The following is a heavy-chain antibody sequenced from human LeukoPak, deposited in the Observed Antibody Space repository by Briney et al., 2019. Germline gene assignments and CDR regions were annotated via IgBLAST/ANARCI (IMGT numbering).Heavy chain of an antibody. CDR2: ISAYNGNT. CDR1: GYTFTSYG. Sequence: ASVKVSCKASGYTFTSYGISWVRQAPGQGLEWMGWISAYNGNTNYAQKLQGRVTMTTDTSTSTAYMELRSLRSDDTAVYYCARSPPRGITMIVVVITDFDYWGQGTLVTVSS. J-gene: IGHJ4*02. D-gene: IGHD3-22*01. V-gene: IGHV1-18*01. CDR3: ARSPPRGITMIVVVITDFDY.